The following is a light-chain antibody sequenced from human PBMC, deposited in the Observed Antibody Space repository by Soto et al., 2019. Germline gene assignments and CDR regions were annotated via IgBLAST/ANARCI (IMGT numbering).Light chain of an antibody. J-gene: IGLJ1*01. Sequence: VLAQRAAGSWSPGQAMPISCTNTSSDVGTYDYVSWYQQYPDKAPKLIIYEVTQRPSGVSNRFSGSKSGNTASLTISGLQAEDEADYYCSSHTSVNTRVFGTGTKVTVL. CDR3: SSHTSVNTRV. CDR2: EVT. V-gene: IGLV2-14*01. CDR1: SSDVGTYDY.